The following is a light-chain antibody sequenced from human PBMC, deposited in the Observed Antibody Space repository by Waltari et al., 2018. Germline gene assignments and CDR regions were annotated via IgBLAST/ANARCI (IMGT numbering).Light chain of an antibody. CDR3: QQTNRFPWT. CDR1: QSISSY. V-gene: IGKV1-39*01. CDR2: AAS. Sequence: DIQVTQSPSSLSASVGDRVTITCRASQSISSYLNWYQQKPGKVPKLLVFAASSLRSGVPSRFSGSGSGTDFTLTISSLQPEDFATYYCQQTNRFPWTFGQGTKVEVK. J-gene: IGKJ1*01.